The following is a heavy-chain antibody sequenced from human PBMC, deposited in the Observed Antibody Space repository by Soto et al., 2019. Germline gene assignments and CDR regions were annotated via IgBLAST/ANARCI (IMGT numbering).Heavy chain of an antibody. Sequence: SEALSLTCTVSGGSISSCSYYWGWIRQPPGKGLEWIGSIYYSGSTYYNPSLKSRITINPDTSNNQLSLQLNSVTPDDTAVYYCARLIRNSWLDSWGQGTLVTVSS. CDR3: ARLIRNSWLDS. V-gene: IGHV4-39*01. J-gene: IGHJ5*01. CDR2: IYYSGST. CDR1: GGSISSCSYY.